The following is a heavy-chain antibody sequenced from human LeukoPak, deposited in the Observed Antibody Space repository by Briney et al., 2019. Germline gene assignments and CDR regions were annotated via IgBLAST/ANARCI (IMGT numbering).Heavy chain of an antibody. CDR3: ASSSYLLYFDY. V-gene: IGHV3-23*01. D-gene: IGHD2-21*01. Sequence: GGSLRHSCAASGFTFSSYAMSWVRQAPGKGLEWVSAISGSGGSTYYADSVKGRFTISRDNSKNTLYLQMNSLRAEDTAVYYCASSSYLLYFDYWGQGTLVTVSS. CDR1: GFTFSSYA. J-gene: IGHJ4*02. CDR2: ISGSGGST.